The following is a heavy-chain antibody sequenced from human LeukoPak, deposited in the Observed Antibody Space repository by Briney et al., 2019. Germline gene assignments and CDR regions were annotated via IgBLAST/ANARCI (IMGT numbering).Heavy chain of an antibody. Sequence: SQTLSLTCSISGDSVSSNSDAWNWVRQSPSRGLEWLGRTYYRSKWYNDYAVSVISRITINPDTSKNQFSLQLNSVTPEDTAVYECPRGRRSYYVMDVWGQGTTVTVSS. V-gene: IGHV6-1*01. CDR2: TYYRSKWYN. D-gene: IGHD1-1*01. J-gene: IGHJ6*02. CDR1: GDSVSSNSDA. CDR3: PRGRRSYYVMDV.